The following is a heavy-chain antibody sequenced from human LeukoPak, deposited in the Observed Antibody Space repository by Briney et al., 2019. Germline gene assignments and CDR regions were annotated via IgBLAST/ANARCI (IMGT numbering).Heavy chain of an antibody. CDR2: IYTSGST. CDR1: GGSISSYY. CDR3: AGGEYCSSTSCYSYWYFDL. Sequence: SETLSLTCTVSGGSISSYYWSWIRQPAGKGLEWIGRIYTSGSTNYNPSLKSRVTISVDTSKNQFSLKLSSVTAADTAVYYCAGGEYCSSTSCYSYWYFDLWGRGTLVTVSS. J-gene: IGHJ2*01. V-gene: IGHV4-4*07. D-gene: IGHD2-2*02.